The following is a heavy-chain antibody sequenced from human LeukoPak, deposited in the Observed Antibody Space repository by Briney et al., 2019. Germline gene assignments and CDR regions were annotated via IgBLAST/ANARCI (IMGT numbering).Heavy chain of an antibody. CDR2: INPNSGGT. CDR1: GYTFTGYY. Sequence: ASVKVSCKASGYTFTGYYMHWVRQAPGQGLEWMGWINPNSGGTNHAQKFQGRVTMTRDTSISTAYMELSRLRSDDTAVYYCALELAVAGSDYWGQGTLVTVSS. D-gene: IGHD6-19*01. CDR3: ALELAVAGSDY. V-gene: IGHV1-2*02. J-gene: IGHJ4*02.